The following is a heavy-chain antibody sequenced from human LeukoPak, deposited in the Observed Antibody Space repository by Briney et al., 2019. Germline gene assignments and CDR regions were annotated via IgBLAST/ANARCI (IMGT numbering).Heavy chain of an antibody. CDR1: VGSICSYY. V-gene: IGHV4-59*01. CDR3: ASLTTADAFDI. J-gene: IGHJ3*02. Sequence: SETLSLTCTVSVGSICSYYWSCIRHPPGKRVGRIGYIYDSGSTNYNPSLKSRVTISVDTSKNQFSLKLSSVTAADTAVFYCASLTTADAFDIWGQGTMVTVSS. CDR2: IYDSGST. D-gene: IGHD3-22*01.